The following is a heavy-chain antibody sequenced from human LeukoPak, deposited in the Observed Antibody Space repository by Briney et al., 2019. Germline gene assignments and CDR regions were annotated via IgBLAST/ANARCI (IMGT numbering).Heavy chain of an antibody. D-gene: IGHD3-22*01. CDR3: ARDMETYYYDSSVYMDV. Sequence: GGSLRLSCAASGFTFSSYSMNWVRQAPGKGLEWFSYISSSSSTIYYADSVKGRFTISRDNAKNSLYLQMNSLRAEDTAVYYCARDMETYYYDSSVYMDVWGKGTTVTVSS. V-gene: IGHV3-48*01. CDR1: GFTFSSYS. CDR2: ISSSSSTI. J-gene: IGHJ6*03.